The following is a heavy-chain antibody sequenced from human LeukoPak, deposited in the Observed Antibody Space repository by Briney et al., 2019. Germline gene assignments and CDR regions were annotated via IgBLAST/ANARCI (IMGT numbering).Heavy chain of an antibody. CDR2: VSTSGST. CDR3: ARGYIEMGGGRNWFVP. D-gene: IGHD5-24*01. Sequence: PSETLSLTCTVYGGSISNHFCSWIRQPAGKGLEWIGRVSTSGSTNYNPSLKSRVTMSADTSKNQFSLKLSSMTAADTADYYCARGYIEMGGGRNWFVPWGGGTLLTVFS. CDR1: GGSISNHF. V-gene: IGHV4-59*10. J-gene: IGHJ5*02.